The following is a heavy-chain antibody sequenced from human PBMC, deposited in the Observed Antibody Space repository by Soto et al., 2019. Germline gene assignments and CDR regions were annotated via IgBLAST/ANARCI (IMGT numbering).Heavy chain of an antibody. V-gene: IGHV3-72*01. Sequence: EVQLVESGGGLVQPGGSLRLSCAASGFTFSDHYMDWVRQAPGKGLEWVGRIRNKATSYTTEYAASVKGRFTISRDDSKNSLYLQMNSLKTEDTAVYYCVRVTVGTYSLDYWGQGTLVTVSS. D-gene: IGHD3-16*01. CDR1: GFTFSDHY. CDR3: VRVTVGTYSLDY. J-gene: IGHJ4*02. CDR2: IRNKATSYTT.